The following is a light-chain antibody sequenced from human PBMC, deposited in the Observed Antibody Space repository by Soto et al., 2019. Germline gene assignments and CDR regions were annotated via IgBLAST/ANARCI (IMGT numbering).Light chain of an antibody. CDR3: QQYYHWPVT. J-gene: IGKJ4*01. V-gene: IGKV3-15*01. Sequence: EILMTQSPDTLSVSPGEMVTLSCSASRTVSNRLAWYQHKPGQAPRLLISGASTGATGIPPRFRGSGSGTEFTLTVDTLQSEDIAIYYCQQYYHWPVTFGGGTKVDIK. CDR1: RTVSNR. CDR2: GAS.